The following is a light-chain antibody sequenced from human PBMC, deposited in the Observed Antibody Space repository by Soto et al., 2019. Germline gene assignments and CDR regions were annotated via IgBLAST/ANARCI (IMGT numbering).Light chain of an antibody. Sequence: QSALTQPASVSGSPGQSITISCTGTSSDVGGYNYVSWYQQHPGKAPKLMIYVVSNLPSGVSNRFSGSKSGNTASLTISGLQSEDEADYYCSSYTRSSTLNVFGPGTKLTVL. CDR3: SSYTRSSTLNV. CDR2: VVS. CDR1: SSDVGGYNY. J-gene: IGLJ1*01. V-gene: IGLV2-14*01.